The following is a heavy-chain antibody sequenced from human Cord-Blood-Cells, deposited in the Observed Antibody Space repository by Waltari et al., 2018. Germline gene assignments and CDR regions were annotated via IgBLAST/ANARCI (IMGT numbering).Heavy chain of an antibody. CDR3: ARGIVVVPAAISRGISGYMDV. V-gene: IGHV4-34*01. CDR1: GGSFSGYY. Sequence: QVQLQQWGAGLLKPSETLSLTCAVYGGSFSGYYWSWIRQPPGKGLEWIGEINHRGSTNYNPSLKRRVTISVDTSKNQFSLKLSSVTAADTAVYYCARGIVVVPAAISRGISGYMDVWGKGTTVTVSS. D-gene: IGHD2-2*01. CDR2: INHRGST. J-gene: IGHJ6*03.